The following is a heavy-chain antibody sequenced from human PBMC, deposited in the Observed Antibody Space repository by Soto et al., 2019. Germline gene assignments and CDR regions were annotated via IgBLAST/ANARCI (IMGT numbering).Heavy chain of an antibody. Sequence: QVRLQESGPGLLKPSETLSLTCTVSGGSINTFYWSWVRQPAGKGLEWIGRIFSSGSTSFNPSLESRVAMSVDTSKNHFSLNLSSVTAADTAVYYCARRGSGHTFDYWGQGTLVTVSS. D-gene: IGHD3-10*01. CDR3: ARRGSGHTFDY. V-gene: IGHV4-4*07. CDR2: IFSSGST. J-gene: IGHJ4*02. CDR1: GGSINTFY.